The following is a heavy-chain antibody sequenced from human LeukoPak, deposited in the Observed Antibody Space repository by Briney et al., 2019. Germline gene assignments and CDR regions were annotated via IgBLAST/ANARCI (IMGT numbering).Heavy chain of an antibody. J-gene: IGHJ4*02. CDR2: ISSSSSYI. V-gene: IGHV3-21*01. D-gene: IGHD4-17*01. CDR3: ARDCPARRDGDFEDFDY. Sequence: GGSLRLSCAASGFTFSSYSMNWVRQAPGKGLEWVSSISSSSSYIYYADSVKGRFTISRDNAKNSLYLQMNSLRAEDTGGYYCARDCPARRDGDFEDFDYWAQGTMVTVSS. CDR1: GFTFSSYS.